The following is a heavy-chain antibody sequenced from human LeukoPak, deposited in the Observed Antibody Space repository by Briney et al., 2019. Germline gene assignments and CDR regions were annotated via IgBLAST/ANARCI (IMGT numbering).Heavy chain of an antibody. V-gene: IGHV4-59*08. CDR1: GGSISSYY. CDR2: IYYSGST. Sequence: SETLSLTCTVSGGSISSYYWSWIRQPPGKGLEWIGYIYYSGSTNYNPSVKSRVTISVDTSKNQFSLKLSSVTAADTAVYYCARHVRSDWYGDFDYWGQGTLVTVSS. D-gene: IGHD6-19*01. CDR3: ARHVRSDWYGDFDY. J-gene: IGHJ4*02.